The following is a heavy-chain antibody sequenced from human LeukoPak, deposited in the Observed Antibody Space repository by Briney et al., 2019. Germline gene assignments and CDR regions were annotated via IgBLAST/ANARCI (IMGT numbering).Heavy chain of an antibody. V-gene: IGHV4-59*08. D-gene: IGHD6-13*01. CDR2: IYYSGST. CDR1: GGSISSYY. Sequence: TSETLSLTCTVSGGSISSYYWSWIRQPPGKGLEWIGFIYYSGSTNYSPSLKSRATISVNTSKKNFSLKLSSVTAADSAVYYCASWQLGYFDYWGQGTLVTVSS. J-gene: IGHJ4*02. CDR3: ASWQLGYFDY.